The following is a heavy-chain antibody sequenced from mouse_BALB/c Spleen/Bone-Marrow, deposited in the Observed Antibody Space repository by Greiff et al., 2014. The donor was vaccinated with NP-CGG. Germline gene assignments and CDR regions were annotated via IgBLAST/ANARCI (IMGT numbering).Heavy chain of an antibody. CDR1: GYTFTSYW. J-gene: IGHJ2*01. CDR3: TSWDY. V-gene: IGHV1S22*01. CDR2: IYPGSGST. Sequence: LQQSGSELVRPGASVKLSCKASGYTFTSYWMHWVKQRRGQGLEWIGNIYPGSGSTNYDEKFKSKGTLTVDTSSSTAYMHLSSLTSEDSAVYYCTSWDYWGQGTTLTVSP.